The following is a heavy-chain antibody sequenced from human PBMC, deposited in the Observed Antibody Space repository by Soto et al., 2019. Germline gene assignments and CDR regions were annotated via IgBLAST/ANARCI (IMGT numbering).Heavy chain of an antibody. CDR2: IRSKANSYAT. D-gene: IGHD3-3*01. Sequence: EVQLVESGGGLVQPGGSPKLSCAASGFTFSGSAMHWVRQASGKGLEWVGRIRSKANSYATAYAASVKGRFTISRDDSKNTAYLQMNSLKTEDTAVYYCTVHHYDFWSGYRNYYYYGMDVWGQGTTVTVSS. J-gene: IGHJ6*02. CDR3: TVHHYDFWSGYRNYYYYGMDV. CDR1: GFTFSGSA. V-gene: IGHV3-73*02.